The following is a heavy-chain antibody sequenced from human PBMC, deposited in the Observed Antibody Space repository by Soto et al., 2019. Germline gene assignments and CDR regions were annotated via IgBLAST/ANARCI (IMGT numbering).Heavy chain of an antibody. CDR1: GYRFTSYG. D-gene: IGHD3-16*01. CDR2: INAYNGNT. Sequence: ASVKVSCKAFGYRFTSYGIGWARQAPGQGLEWMGWINAYNGNTNYAQNFQGRVTLTTDTSTSTAYMEPRSLRSNDTAVYYCAMVDVYVTPSPQDVWGRGTTVTVSS. CDR3: AMVDVYVTPSPQDV. J-gene: IGHJ6*02. V-gene: IGHV1-18*01.